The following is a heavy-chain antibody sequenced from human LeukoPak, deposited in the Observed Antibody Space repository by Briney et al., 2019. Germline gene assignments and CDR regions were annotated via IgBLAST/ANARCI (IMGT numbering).Heavy chain of an antibody. V-gene: IGHV3-21*01. D-gene: IGHD5-18*01. CDR2: MSSSGNTT. CDR3: ARGGGYGYSWFDP. CDR1: GFTFSHYA. J-gene: IGHJ5*02. Sequence: GGSLRLSCAASGFTFSHYAIYWVRQAPGKGLEWFSGMSSSGNTTYYADSVKGRFTISRDNAKNSLYLQMNSLRAEDTAVYYCARGGGYGYSWFDPWGQGTLVTVSS.